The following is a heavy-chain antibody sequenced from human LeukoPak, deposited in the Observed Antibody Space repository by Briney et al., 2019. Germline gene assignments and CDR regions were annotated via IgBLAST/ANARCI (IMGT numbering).Heavy chain of an antibody. V-gene: IGHV3-23*01. J-gene: IGHJ4*02. CDR2: ISGSGGST. Sequence: SCKASGGTFSSYAMSWVRQAPGKGLEWVSAISGSGGSTYYADSVKGRFTISRDNSKNTLYLQMNSLRAGDTAGYYCAKDLGFAGKFDYWGQGTLVTVSS. D-gene: IGHD3-16*01. CDR3: AKDLGFAGKFDY. CDR1: GGTFSSYA.